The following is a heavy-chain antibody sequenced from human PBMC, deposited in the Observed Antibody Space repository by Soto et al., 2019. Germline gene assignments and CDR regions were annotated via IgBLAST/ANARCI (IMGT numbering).Heavy chain of an antibody. CDR1: GYTFTSYG. CDR3: ARGLVGATEVRWFDP. CDR2: ISAYNGNT. Sequence: GASVKASCKASGYTFTSYGISWVRQAPGQGLEWMGWISAYNGNTNYAQKLQGRVTMTTDTSTSTAYMELRSLRSDDTAVYYCARGLVGATEVRWFDPWGQGTLVTVSS. V-gene: IGHV1-18*01. D-gene: IGHD1-26*01. J-gene: IGHJ5*02.